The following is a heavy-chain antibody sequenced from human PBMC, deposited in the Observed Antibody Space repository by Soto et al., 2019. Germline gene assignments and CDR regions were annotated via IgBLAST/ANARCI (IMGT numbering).Heavy chain of an antibody. D-gene: IGHD6-13*01. CDR1: GFTFNNYG. V-gene: IGHV3-30*18. Sequence: QVQLVGSGGGVVQPGRSLRLSCAASGFTFNNYGMHWVRQAPGKGLEWVATISNDGSDKYYADSVKGRLTISRDNSKNTVYLQMNSLRAEDTAVYYCAKDQGIAASHGIDWGQGTMVTVSS. CDR3: AKDQGIAASHGID. J-gene: IGHJ3*01. CDR2: ISNDGSDK.